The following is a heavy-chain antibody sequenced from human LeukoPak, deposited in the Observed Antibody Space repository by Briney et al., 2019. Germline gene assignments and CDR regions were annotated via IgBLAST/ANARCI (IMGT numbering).Heavy chain of an antibody. Sequence: SETLSLTCTVSGGSISSSSYYWSWIRQPPGKGLEWIGEINHSGSTNYNPSLKSRVTISVDTSKNQFSLKLSSVTAADTAVYYCARVGYGGINWFDPWGQGTLVTVSS. V-gene: IGHV4-39*07. D-gene: IGHD5-12*01. CDR2: INHSGST. CDR3: ARVGYGGINWFDP. CDR1: GGSISSSSYY. J-gene: IGHJ5*02.